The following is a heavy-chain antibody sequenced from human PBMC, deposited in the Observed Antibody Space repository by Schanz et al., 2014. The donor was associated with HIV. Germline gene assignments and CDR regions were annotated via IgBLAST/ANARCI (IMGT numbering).Heavy chain of an antibody. D-gene: IGHD3-16*01. J-gene: IGHJ5*02. Sequence: EVQLLESGGGVVQPGRSLRLSCAASGFTFDDNAMHWVRQAPGKGLEWVSSISWNSGNIGYADSVKGRFTISRDNGKDSLYLQMNSLRAEDTALYYCVKDSGTMISGTRWFDPWGQGSLVTVSS. CDR1: GFTFDDNA. CDR3: VKDSGTMISGTRWFDP. CDR2: ISWNSGNI. V-gene: IGHV3-9*01.